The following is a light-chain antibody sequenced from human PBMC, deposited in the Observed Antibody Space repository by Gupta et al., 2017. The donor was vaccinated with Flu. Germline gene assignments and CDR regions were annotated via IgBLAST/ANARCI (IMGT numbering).Light chain of an antibody. CDR1: RSNIGSND. CDR3: GDWDASMRSCV. CDR2: SRN. V-gene: IGLV1-47*02. J-gene: IGLJ3*02. Sequence: QSVLTQPPSASGPPGQRVPISCFGSRSNIGSNDVYWLQQFPGTETKLLIYSRNPRPSGVMDRGLCYPTSNYASPHTXGXRPEEEXDDYCGDWDASMRSCVFGGGTKVTVL.